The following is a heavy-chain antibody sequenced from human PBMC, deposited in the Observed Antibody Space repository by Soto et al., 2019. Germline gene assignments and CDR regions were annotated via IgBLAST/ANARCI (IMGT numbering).Heavy chain of an antibody. V-gene: IGHV3-23*01. CDR1: GFTFSTYA. CDR2: VSASGLNT. CDR3: ARVSSDSGSYYHFDY. D-gene: IGHD1-26*01. Sequence: GGSLRLSCAASGFTFSTYAMAWVRQAPGKGLEWVSGVSASGLNTDYADPVKGRFYISRDNSKNTVSLHMNSLRAEDTAVYYCARVSSDSGSYYHFDYWGQGTLVTVSS. J-gene: IGHJ4*02.